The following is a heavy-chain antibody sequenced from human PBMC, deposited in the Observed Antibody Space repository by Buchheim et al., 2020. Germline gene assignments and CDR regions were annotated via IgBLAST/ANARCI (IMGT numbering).Heavy chain of an antibody. V-gene: IGHV3-11*01. D-gene: IGHD3-22*01. CDR1: GFTFSDYY. Sequence: QVQLVESGGGLVKPGGSLRLSCAASGFTFSDYYMSWIRQAPGKGLEWVSYISSSGSTIYYADSVKGRFTISRDNAKNSLYLQMNSLRAEDTAVYYCARVYYYDSSGYYYEPVPRYFDYWGQGTL. CDR2: ISSSGSTI. CDR3: ARVYYYDSSGYYYEPVPRYFDY. J-gene: IGHJ4*02.